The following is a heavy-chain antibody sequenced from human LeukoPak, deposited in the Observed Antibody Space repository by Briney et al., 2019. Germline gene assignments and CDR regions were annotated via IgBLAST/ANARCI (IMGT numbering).Heavy chain of an antibody. J-gene: IGHJ4*02. Sequence: SETLSLTCTVSGGSISSYHWSWIRQPPGKGLESIGYISYSGSTNYNPSLKSRVTMSVDTSKNQFSLKLSSVTAADTAVYYCAREGDSGSYLYWGQGTLVTVSS. V-gene: IGHV4-59*01. CDR3: AREGDSGSYLY. CDR1: GGSISSYH. D-gene: IGHD1-26*01. CDR2: ISYSGST.